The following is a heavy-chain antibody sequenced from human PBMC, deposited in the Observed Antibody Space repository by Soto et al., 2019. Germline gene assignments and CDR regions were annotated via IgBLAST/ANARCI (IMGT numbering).Heavy chain of an antibody. Sequence: ASVKVSCKASGYTFTSYDINWARQATGQGLEWMGWMNPNSGNTGYAQKFQGRVTMTRNTSISTAYMELSSLRSEDTAVYYCARGIRESVATRITNYNYYLMACWGKGTTVTVSS. V-gene: IGHV1-8*01. D-gene: IGHD5-12*01. J-gene: IGHJ6*03. CDR3: ARGIRESVATRITNYNYYLMAC. CDR1: GYTFTSYD. CDR2: MNPNSGNT.